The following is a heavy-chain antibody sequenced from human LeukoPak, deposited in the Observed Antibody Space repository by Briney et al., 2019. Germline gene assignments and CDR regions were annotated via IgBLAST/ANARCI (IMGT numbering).Heavy chain of an antibody. V-gene: IGHV4-59*01. J-gene: IGHJ6*03. CDR1: GGSISSYY. CDR3: ARAHSRDGYNYYYYYYMDV. CDR2: IYYSGST. Sequence: SETLSLTCTVSGGSISSYYWSWLRQPPGKGLEWIGYIYYSGSTNYNPSLKSRGTISVDTSKNQSSLKLSSVTAADTAVYYCARAHSRDGYNYYYYYYMDVCGKGTTVTVSS. D-gene: IGHD5-24*01.